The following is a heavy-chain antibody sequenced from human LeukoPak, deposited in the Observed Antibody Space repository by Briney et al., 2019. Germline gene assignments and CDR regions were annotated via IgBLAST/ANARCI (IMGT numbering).Heavy chain of an antibody. V-gene: IGHV4-34*01. CDR1: GFTFSSYW. CDR3: ARFSGYAPYYYYYYMDV. Sequence: PGGSLRLSCAASGFTFSSYWMSWVRQAPGKGLEWIGEINHSGSTNYNPSLKSRVTISVDTSKNQFSLKLSSVTAADTAVYYCARFSGYAPYYYYYYMDVWGKGTTVTVSS. J-gene: IGHJ6*03. CDR2: INHSGST. D-gene: IGHD5-12*01.